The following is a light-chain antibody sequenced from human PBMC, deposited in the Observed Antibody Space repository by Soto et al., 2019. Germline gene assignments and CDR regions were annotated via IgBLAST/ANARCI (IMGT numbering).Light chain of an antibody. V-gene: IGKV3-20*01. CDR1: QSVSSSY. Sequence: EIVLTQSPGTLSLSPGERATFSCGASQSVSSSYLAWYQQKPGQAPRLLIYGGTSRATGIPDRFSGSGSGTDFTLTISRLEPEDLAVYYCQQYGSSPGTFGQGTKLEIK. CDR3: QQYGSSPGT. CDR2: GGT. J-gene: IGKJ2*01.